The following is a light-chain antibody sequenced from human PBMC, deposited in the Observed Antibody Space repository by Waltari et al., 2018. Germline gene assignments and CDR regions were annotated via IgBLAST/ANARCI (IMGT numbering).Light chain of an antibody. J-gene: IGKJ1*01. CDR1: QSVLYSSNNKKY. Sequence: DIVMTQSPDSLAVSLGERATINCKSSQSVLYSSNNKKYLAWYQQKPGHPPKLLINWASARESGVPDRVSGSGSGTHFTSTISSLQAEDVAVYYCQQYYSTPQTFGQGTKVEIK. CDR3: QQYYSTPQT. V-gene: IGKV4-1*01. CDR2: WAS.